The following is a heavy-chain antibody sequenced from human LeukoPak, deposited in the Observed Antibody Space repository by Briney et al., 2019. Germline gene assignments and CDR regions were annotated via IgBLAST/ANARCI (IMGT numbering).Heavy chain of an antibody. CDR3: ASLEDYFDY. Sequence: PGGYLRLSCAASGFTFSSYAMHWVRQAPGKGLEWVAVISYDGSNKYYADSVKGRFTISRDNSKNTLYLQMNSLRAEDTAVYYCASLEDYFDYWGQGTLVTVSS. V-gene: IGHV3-30*04. CDR2: ISYDGSNK. CDR1: GFTFSSYA. J-gene: IGHJ4*02.